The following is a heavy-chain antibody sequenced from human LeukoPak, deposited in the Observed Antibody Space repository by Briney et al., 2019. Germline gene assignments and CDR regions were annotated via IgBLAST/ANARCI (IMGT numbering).Heavy chain of an antibody. J-gene: IGHJ4*02. CDR1: GGSISSSSYY. CDR2: IYYSGST. Sequence: SETLSLTCTVSGGSISSSSYYWGWIRQPPGKGLEWIGSIYYSGSTYYNPSLKSRVTISIDTSKNQFSLRLTSVTAADTAVYYCAKQTGSGLFILPGGQGTLVTVSS. V-gene: IGHV4-39*01. D-gene: IGHD3/OR15-3a*01. CDR3: AKQTGSGLFILP.